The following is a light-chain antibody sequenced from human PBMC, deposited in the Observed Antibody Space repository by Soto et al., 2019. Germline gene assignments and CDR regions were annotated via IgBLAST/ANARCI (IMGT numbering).Light chain of an antibody. CDR3: SSYPSSSTLYV. J-gene: IGLJ1*01. CDR2: EVS. CDR1: SSDVGGYNY. V-gene: IGLV2-14*01. Sequence: QSVLTQPASVSGSPGQSITISCTGTSSDVGGYNYVSWYQQHPGKAPKLMIYEVSNRPSGVSKRFSGSKSGNTASLTISGLQAEDEADYYCSSYPSSSTLYVFGTGTKVTVL.